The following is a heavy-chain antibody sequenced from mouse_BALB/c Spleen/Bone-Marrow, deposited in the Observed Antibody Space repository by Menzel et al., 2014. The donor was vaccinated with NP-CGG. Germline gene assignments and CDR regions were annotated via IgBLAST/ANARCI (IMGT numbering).Heavy chain of an antibody. J-gene: IGHJ4*01. D-gene: IGHD2-12*01. Sequence: EVMLVESGPELVKPGASMKISCKASGYSFTGYSMNWVKQSHGKNLEWIGLINPYNGGTGYNQKFKGKATLTVDKSSSTAYMELLSLTSEDSAVYYCARDSYDLYALDYWGQGTSVTVSS. CDR2: INPYNGGT. CDR3: ARDSYDLYALDY. V-gene: IGHV1-18*01. CDR1: GYSFTGYS.